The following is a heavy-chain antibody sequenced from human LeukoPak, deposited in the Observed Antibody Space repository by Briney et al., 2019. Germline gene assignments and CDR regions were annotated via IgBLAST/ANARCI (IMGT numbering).Heavy chain of an antibody. CDR3: AKDNYDILTGYQNSYYYYMDV. CDR2: ISGSGGST. D-gene: IGHD3-9*01. CDR1: GFTFSSYA. V-gene: IGHV3-23*01. Sequence: PGGSLRLSCAASGFTFSSYAMSWVRQAPGKGLEWVSAISGSGGSTYYADSVKGRFTISRDNSKNTLYPQMNSLRAEDTAVYYCAKDNYDILTGYQNSYYYYMDVWGKGTTVTVSS. J-gene: IGHJ6*03.